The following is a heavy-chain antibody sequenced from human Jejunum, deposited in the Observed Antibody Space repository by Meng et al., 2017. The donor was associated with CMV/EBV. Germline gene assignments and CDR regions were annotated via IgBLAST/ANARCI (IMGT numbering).Heavy chain of an antibody. D-gene: IGHD6-6*01. J-gene: IGHJ4*02. CDR3: ARDIYSSSLNWCY. CDR1: GFSVSGHC. V-gene: IGHV3-66*01. Sequence: EVQMXXXXXXXVQXGXXXRLSCAASGFSVSGHCMTWVRQAPGKGLEWVSVIYSGGSTYYADSVMGRFTISRDNSKNTLYLQMNSLRVEDTAVYYCARDIYSSSLNWCYWGQGTLVTVSS. CDR2: IYSGGST.